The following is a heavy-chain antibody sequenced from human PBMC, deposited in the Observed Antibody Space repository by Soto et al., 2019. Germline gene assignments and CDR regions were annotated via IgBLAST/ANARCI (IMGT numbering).Heavy chain of an antibody. CDR2: IYYSGST. V-gene: IGHV4-30-4*01. CDR3: ALGARFLEWLPNWFDP. J-gene: IGHJ5*02. D-gene: IGHD3-3*01. CDR1: GGSISSGDYD. Sequence: NPSETLSLTCTVSGGSISSGDYDWSWIRQPPGKGLEWIGYIYYSGSTYYNPSLKSRVTISVDTSKNQFSLKLSSVTAADTAVYYCALGARFLEWLPNWFDPWGQGTLVTVSS.